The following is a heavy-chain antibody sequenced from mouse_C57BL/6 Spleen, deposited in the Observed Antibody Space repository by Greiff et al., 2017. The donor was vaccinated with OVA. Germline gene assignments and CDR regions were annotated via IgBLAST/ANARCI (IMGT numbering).Heavy chain of an antibody. Sequence: VKLVESGAELVRPGASVTLSCKASGYTFTDYEMHWVKQTPVHGLEWIGAIDPETGGTAYNQKFKGKAILTADKSSSTAYMELRSLTSEDSAVYYCTKGEGNGNYWYFDVWGTGTTVTVSS. CDR1: GYTFTDYE. D-gene: IGHD2-1*01. V-gene: IGHV1-15*01. CDR2: IDPETGGT. J-gene: IGHJ1*03. CDR3: TKGEGNGNYWYFDV.